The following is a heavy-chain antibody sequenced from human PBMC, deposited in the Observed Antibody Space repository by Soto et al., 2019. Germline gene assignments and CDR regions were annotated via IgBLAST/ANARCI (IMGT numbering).Heavy chain of an antibody. Sequence: PGESLKNSCQTSGFSFTSYWIGWVRQMPGQGLEWMGIIYPGDSDTRYSPSFQGQVTISADKSTSTAYLQWSSLKASDTAMYYCARFLGGSSWYLLSVFHWFDPRGQGTLVTVS. CDR1: GFSFTSYW. V-gene: IGHV5-51*01. J-gene: IGHJ5*02. CDR3: ARFLGGSSWYLLSVFHWFDP. D-gene: IGHD6-13*01. CDR2: IYPGDSDT.